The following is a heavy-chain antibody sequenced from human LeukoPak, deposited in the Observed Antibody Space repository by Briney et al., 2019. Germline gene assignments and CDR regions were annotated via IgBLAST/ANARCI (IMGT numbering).Heavy chain of an antibody. CDR3: ARQAAANSIDY. V-gene: IGHV4-59*08. J-gene: IGHJ4*02. CDR1: GGSISTYY. D-gene: IGHD2-2*01. Sequence: PSETLSLTCTVSGGSISTYYWSWIRQPPGKGLEWIGYIYYSGSTKYNPSLKSRVTISVDTSKNQFSLKLSSATAADTAVYYCARQAAANSIDYWGQGTLVTVSS. CDR2: IYYSGST.